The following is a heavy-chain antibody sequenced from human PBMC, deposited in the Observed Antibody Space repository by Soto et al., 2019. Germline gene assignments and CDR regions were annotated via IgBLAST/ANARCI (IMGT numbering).Heavy chain of an antibody. J-gene: IGHJ4*02. Sequence: QLQLQEPGPGLVKPSETLSLACTVSGGSISSNSYYWDWIRQPPGKGLEWIGSMYYSGATYHNPSLQSRVTISVDTSKNQFSLHLSSVTAADTAVYYCARHAAYDSVWGKSDGSDYWGQGTLVTVSS. CDR2: MYYSGAT. CDR3: ARHAAYDSVWGKSDGSDY. CDR1: GGSISSNSYY. D-gene: IGHD3-16*01. V-gene: IGHV4-39*01.